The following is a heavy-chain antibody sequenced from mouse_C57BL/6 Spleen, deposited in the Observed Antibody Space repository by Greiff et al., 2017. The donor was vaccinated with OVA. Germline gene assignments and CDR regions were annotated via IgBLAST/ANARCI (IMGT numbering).Heavy chain of an antibody. CDR3: ARAYYYGSSRYYFDY. CDR1: GYTFTSYW. Sequence: QVQLQQPGAELVRPGSSVKLSCKASGYTFTSYWLAWVKQRPGQGLEWIGNIYPSDSETHYNQKFKDKATLTVDKAYSTSYMELSSLTSEDSAVYDCARAYYYGSSRYYFDYWGQGTILTVSS. V-gene: IGHV1-61*01. J-gene: IGHJ2*01. CDR2: IYPSDSET. D-gene: IGHD1-1*01.